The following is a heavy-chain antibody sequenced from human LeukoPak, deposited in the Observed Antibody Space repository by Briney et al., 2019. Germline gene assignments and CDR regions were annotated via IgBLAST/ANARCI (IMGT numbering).Heavy chain of an antibody. CDR3: ARDCGLYCSYYYYMDV. J-gene: IGHJ6*03. V-gene: IGHV1-69*05. CDR2: IIPIFGTA. Sequence: SVKVSCKASGGTFSSYAISWVRQAPGQGLEWMGGIIPIFGTANYAQKFQGRVTITTDESTSTAYMELSRLRSDDTAVYYCARDCGLYCSYYYYMDVWGKGTTVTVSS. CDR1: GGTFSSYA.